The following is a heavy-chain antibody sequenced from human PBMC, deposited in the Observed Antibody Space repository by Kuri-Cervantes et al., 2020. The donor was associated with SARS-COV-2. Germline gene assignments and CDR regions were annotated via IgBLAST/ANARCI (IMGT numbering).Heavy chain of an antibody. CDR2: IYYSGST. CDR1: GGSISSSSYY. Sequence: SETLSLTCTVSGGSISSSSYYWGWIRQPPGKGLEWIGSIYYSGSTYYNPFLKSRVTISVDTSKNQFSLKLSSVTAADTAVYYCARHEWEPYYFDYWGQGTLVTVSS. D-gene: IGHD1-26*01. J-gene: IGHJ4*02. V-gene: IGHV4-39*01. CDR3: ARHEWEPYYFDY.